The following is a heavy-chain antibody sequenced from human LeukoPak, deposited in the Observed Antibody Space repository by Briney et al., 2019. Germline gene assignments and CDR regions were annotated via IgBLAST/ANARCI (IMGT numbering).Heavy chain of an antibody. CDR1: GFTFSTYW. Sequence: GGSLRLSCVASGFTFSTYWMSWVRQAPGKGLEWVANLKQDGSVKHYVDSVKGRFTISRDNAKDSLYLQMTNLRAEDTAVYYCATSADSPGNSWGQGTLITVSS. CDR3: ATSADSPGNS. CDR2: LKQDGSVK. V-gene: IGHV3-7*01. J-gene: IGHJ4*02. D-gene: IGHD4-23*01.